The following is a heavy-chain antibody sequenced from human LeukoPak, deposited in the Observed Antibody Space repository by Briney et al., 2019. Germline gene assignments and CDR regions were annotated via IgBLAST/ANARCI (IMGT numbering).Heavy chain of an antibody. CDR1: GFAFKNAW. J-gene: IGHJ4*02. CDR2: INGRGGST. Sequence: QPGGSLRLSCAASGFAFKNAWMSWVRQAPGKGLEWVSSINGRGGSTYYADSVKGRFTISRDNAKNSLYLQMNSLRAEDTAVYYCARAGEGYYLDYWGQGTLVTVSS. CDR3: ARAGEGYYLDY. V-gene: IGHV3-23*01. D-gene: IGHD3-16*01.